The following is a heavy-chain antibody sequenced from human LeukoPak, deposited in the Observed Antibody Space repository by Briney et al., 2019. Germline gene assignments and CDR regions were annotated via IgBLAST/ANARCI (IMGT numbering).Heavy chain of an antibody. V-gene: IGHV4-59*12. J-gene: IGHJ4*02. CDR2: IYYSGST. CDR1: GGSISSYY. D-gene: IGHD3-9*01. CDR3: ARVVSDKMNVLRYFD. Sequence: SETLSLTCTVSGGSISSYYWSWIRQPPGKGLEWIGSIYYSGSTYYNPSLKSRVTISVDTSKNQFSLKLSSVTTADTAVYYCARVVSDKMNVLRYFDWGQGTLVTVSS.